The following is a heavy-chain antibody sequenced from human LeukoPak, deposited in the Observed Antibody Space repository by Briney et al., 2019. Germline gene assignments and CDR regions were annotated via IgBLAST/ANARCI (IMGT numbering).Heavy chain of an antibody. CDR1: GFTFNTYS. CDR2: ISSDSSTI. J-gene: IGHJ4*02. Sequence: PGGSLRLSCVASGFTFNTYSMNWVRQAPGKGLECLSYISSDSSTIYYADSVKGRFTISRDNGKNSLYLQMNSLRADDTAVYYCATPFDYWGQGTLVTVSS. CDR3: ATPFDY. V-gene: IGHV3-48*01.